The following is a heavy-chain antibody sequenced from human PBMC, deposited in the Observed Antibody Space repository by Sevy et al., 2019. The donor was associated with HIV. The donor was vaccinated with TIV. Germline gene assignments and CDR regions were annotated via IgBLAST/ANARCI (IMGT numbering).Heavy chain of an antibody. J-gene: IGHJ3*01. CDR3: ATDQSSGRVVIYALAS. CDR1: GDTFESYS. D-gene: IGHD2-21*01. Sequence: ASVKVSCRASGDTFESYSIHWVRQAPGQGLEWMGGIIPMYGTPNYAKKFRDGVTITADESTNTAFMELSSLRSDDTATYYCATDQSSGRVVIYALASWGHGTLVTVSS. CDR2: IIPMYGTP. V-gene: IGHV1-69*13.